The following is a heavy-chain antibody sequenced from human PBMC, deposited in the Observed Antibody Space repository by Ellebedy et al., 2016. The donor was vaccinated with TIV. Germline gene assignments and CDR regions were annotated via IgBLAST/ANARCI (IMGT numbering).Heavy chain of an antibody. CDR1: GFTFNKYY. V-gene: IGHV3-11*01. Sequence: GGSLRLXXAASGFTFNKYYITWIRQAPGKGLEWVSYTSSNGTMKYYADSVKGRFTVSRDNAKNSLTLQMNNLRAEDTALYFCAVGLLQHWGQGTPVTVSS. D-gene: IGHD3-10*01. CDR2: TSSNGTMK. J-gene: IGHJ1*01. CDR3: AVGLLQH.